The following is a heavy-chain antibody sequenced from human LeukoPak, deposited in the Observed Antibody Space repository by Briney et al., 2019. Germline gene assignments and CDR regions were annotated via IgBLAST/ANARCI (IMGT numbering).Heavy chain of an antibody. CDR3: ARGEEKATITGLDS. Sequence: GGSLRLSCAASGFTFSSYGMHWVRQAPGKGLEWVAVIWYDGSNKYYADSVKGRFTISRDNAENSLFLHLNSLRAEDTAVYFCARGEEKATITGLDSWGQGTLVTVSS. CDR2: IWYDGSNK. D-gene: IGHD5-24*01. J-gene: IGHJ4*02. V-gene: IGHV3-33*01. CDR1: GFTFSSYG.